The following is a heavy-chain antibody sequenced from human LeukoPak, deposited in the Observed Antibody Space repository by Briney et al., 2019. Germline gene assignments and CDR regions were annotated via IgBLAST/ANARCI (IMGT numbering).Heavy chain of an antibody. D-gene: IGHD3-22*01. Sequence: HGGSQRLSCAASGFTFSSYAMSWVRQAPGKGLEWVSATRGGGSGTHYADSVKGRFTISRDSSNNTLSLQMNSLRAEDTAVYFCAKDPGLDAFDIWGQGTMVTVSS. CDR3: AKDPGLDAFDI. CDR1: GFTFSSYA. J-gene: IGHJ3*02. CDR2: TRGGGSGT. V-gene: IGHV3-23*01.